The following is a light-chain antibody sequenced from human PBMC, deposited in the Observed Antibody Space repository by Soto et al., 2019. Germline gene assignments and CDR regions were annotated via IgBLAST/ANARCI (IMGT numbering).Light chain of an antibody. Sequence: EIVLTQSPATLSLSPGERATLSCRAGQSVSSYLAWYQQKPGQAPRLLIYDASNRATGIPARFSGSGSGTDFTLTISSLEPEDFAVYYCQQRSNWAGTFGQGTKLEIK. J-gene: IGKJ2*01. V-gene: IGKV3-11*01. CDR3: QQRSNWAGT. CDR2: DAS. CDR1: QSVSSY.